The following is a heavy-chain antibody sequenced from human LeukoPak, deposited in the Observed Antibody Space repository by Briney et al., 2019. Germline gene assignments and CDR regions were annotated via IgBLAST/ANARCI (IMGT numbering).Heavy chain of an antibody. J-gene: IGHJ6*03. CDR3: ARGLEYTPYYYYYMDV. V-gene: IGHV3-64*01. Sequence: GGSLRLSCAASGFTFSSYAMHWVRPAPGKGLEYVSAISSNGGSTYYANSVKGRFTISRDNSKDTLYLQMGSLRAEDMAVYYCARGLEYTPYYYYYMDVWGKGTTVTISS. CDR1: GFTFSSYA. D-gene: IGHD1-1*01. CDR2: ISSNGGST.